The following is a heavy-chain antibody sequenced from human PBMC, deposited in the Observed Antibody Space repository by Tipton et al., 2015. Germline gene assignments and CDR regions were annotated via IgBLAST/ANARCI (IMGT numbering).Heavy chain of an antibody. CDR3: ARDLEHGMDV. D-gene: IGHD5-24*01. J-gene: IGHJ6*02. V-gene: IGHV4-61*01. Sequence: TLSLTCNVSGGSVTSGNYYWSWIRQPPGKGLEWIGYISYTDNVHYNPSLESRVTISLDTSKNQFSLTLNSVTAADTAVYYCARDLEHGMDVWGQGTTVTVSS. CDR1: GGSVTSGNYY. CDR2: ISYTDNV.